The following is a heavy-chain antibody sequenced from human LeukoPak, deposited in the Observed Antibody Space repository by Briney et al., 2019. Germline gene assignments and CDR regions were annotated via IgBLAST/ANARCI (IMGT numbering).Heavy chain of an antibody. CDR3: AKRGVVIRVILVGFHKEAYYFDS. CDR1: GITLSNYA. J-gene: IGHJ4*02. Sequence: GGSLRLSCAVSGITLSNYAMSWVRQAPGKGLEWVAGISGSGGGTHYADSVKGRFTISRDNRKNTLYLQMNNLRAGDTAVYFCAKRGVVIRVILVGFHKEAYYFDSWGQGALVTVSS. V-gene: IGHV3-23*01. CDR2: ISGSGGGT. D-gene: IGHD3-22*01.